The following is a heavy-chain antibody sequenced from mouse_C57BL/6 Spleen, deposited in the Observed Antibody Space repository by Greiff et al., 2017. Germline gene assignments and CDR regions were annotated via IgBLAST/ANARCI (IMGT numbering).Heavy chain of an antibody. CDR2: ISSGGSYT. D-gene: IGHD1-1*01. J-gene: IGHJ3*01. CDR3: ARQGGSRYDWFAY. CDR1: GFTFSSYG. Sequence: EVQLVESGGDLVKPGGSLKLSCAASGFTFSSYGMSWVRPTPDKRLEWVATISSGGSYTYYPDSVQGRFTISRDNAKNTLYLQMSSLKSEDTAMYYCARQGGSRYDWFAYWGQGTLVTVSA. V-gene: IGHV5-6*01.